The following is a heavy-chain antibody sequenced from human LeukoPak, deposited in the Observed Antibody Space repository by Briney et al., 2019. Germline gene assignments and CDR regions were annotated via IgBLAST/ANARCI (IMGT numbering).Heavy chain of an antibody. CDR3: ARVGFCSSTSCSPSNWFDP. J-gene: IGHJ5*02. V-gene: IGHV1-2*02. D-gene: IGHD2-2*01. CDR1: GYTFTDYY. Sequence: ASVKVSCKASGYTFTDYYMRWVRQAPGQGLEWMGWINSNSGGTNYAQKFQGRVTMTRDTSISTAYMELSRLRSDDTAVYYCARVGFCSSTSCSPSNWFDPWGQGTLVTVSS. CDR2: INSNSGGT.